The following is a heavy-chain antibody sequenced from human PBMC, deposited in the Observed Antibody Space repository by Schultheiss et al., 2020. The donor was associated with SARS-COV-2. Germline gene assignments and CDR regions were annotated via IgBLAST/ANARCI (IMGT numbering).Heavy chain of an antibody. CDR1: GASISSSNW. D-gene: IGHD6-19*01. CDR2: IYQSGTT. CDR3: ARDSSGWTHYYYYGMDV. V-gene: IGHV4-4*02. Sequence: SETLSLTCGVSGASISSSNWWSWVRQPPGKGLEWIGEIYQSGTTNYNPSLKSRVTISVDKSKNQFSLRLSSVTAADTAVYYCARDSSGWTHYYYYGMDVWGQGTTVTVSS. J-gene: IGHJ6*02.